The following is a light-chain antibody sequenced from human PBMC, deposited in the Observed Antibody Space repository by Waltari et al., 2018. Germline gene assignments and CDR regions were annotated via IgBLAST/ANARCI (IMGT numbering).Light chain of an antibody. CDR3: AAWDDSLSGVV. CDR1: SSNIGSTY. V-gene: IGLV1-47*01. CDR2: RNN. Sequence: QSVLTQPPSASGTPGQRVTISCSGSSSNIGSTYVSWYQQLPGTTPQLLIYRNNQRPSGVPDRFSGSKSGTSASLAISGLRSEDEADYYCAAWDDSLSGVVFGGGTKLTVL. J-gene: IGLJ2*01.